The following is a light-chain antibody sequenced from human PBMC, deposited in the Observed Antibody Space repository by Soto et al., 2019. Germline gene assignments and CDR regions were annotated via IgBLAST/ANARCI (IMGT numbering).Light chain of an antibody. J-gene: IGKJ2*01. V-gene: IGKV3-20*01. CDR3: QQYGSSPHT. Sequence: EIVLTQSPGTLSLSPGERATLPCRASQSVSSSYLAWYQEKPGQAPRLLIYGVSSRATGIPDRFSGSGSGTDFTLTISRLEPEDFAVYYCQQYGSSPHTFGQGTKLEIK. CDR1: QSVSSSY. CDR2: GVS.